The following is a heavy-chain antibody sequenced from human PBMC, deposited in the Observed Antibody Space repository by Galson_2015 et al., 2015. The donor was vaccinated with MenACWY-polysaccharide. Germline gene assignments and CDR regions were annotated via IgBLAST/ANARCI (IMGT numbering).Heavy chain of an antibody. CDR1: GFTFSTCA. Sequence: SLRLSCAASGFTFSTCAMSWVRQAPGKGLEWVSAISGSGGSTYYADSVKGRFTISRDNAKNTLFLQMNSLRAEDTAVYYCARGITSSNWGQGTLVTVSS. CDR2: ISGSGGST. CDR3: ARGITSSN. V-gene: IGHV3-23*01. J-gene: IGHJ4*02. D-gene: IGHD6-6*01.